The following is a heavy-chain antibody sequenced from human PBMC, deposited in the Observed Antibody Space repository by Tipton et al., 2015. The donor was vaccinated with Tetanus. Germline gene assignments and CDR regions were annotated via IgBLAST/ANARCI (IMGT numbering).Heavy chain of an antibody. J-gene: IGHJ4*02. CDR3: ARGLPRGPFYLDY. CDR1: GGSFSGHY. V-gene: IGHV4-34*01. Sequence: TLSLTCAVSGGSFSGHYWSWIRQPPGEGLEWIGEVHPRGSTNYNPSLKSRVTISLDTSKTHFYLNLSSVTAADTAVYYCARGLPRGPFYLDYWGQGTQVTVSS. CDR2: VHPRGST. D-gene: IGHD3-10*01.